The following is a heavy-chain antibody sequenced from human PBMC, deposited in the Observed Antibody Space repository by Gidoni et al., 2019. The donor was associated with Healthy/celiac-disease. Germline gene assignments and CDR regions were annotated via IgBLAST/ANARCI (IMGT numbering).Heavy chain of an antibody. CDR3: AREAIVGAPGTFDY. V-gene: IGHV1-69*01. CDR2: IIPFVATA. D-gene: IGHD1-26*01. CDR1: GGTFSIYA. Sequence: QVQRVQSGAEVKKPGSSLKGSCKASGGTFSIYALSWVRQAPGQGLEWMGGIIPFVATANHAQKCQGRVTITADESTSTAYMELSSLRSEDTAVYYCAREAIVGAPGTFDYWGQGTLVTVSS. J-gene: IGHJ4*02.